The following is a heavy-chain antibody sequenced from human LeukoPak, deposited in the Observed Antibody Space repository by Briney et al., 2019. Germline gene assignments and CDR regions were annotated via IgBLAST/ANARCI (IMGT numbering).Heavy chain of an antibody. CDR1: GGSISSDSYY. D-gene: IGHD6-13*01. Sequence: PPETLSLTCTVSGGSISSDSYYWSWIRQPAGKGLEWIGRISASGSTNYNPSLKSRVTISVDTSKNQFSLKLSSVTAADTAVYYCARYSSSWYYFDYWGQGTLVTVSS. V-gene: IGHV4-61*02. CDR3: ARYSSSWYYFDY. CDR2: ISASGST. J-gene: IGHJ4*02.